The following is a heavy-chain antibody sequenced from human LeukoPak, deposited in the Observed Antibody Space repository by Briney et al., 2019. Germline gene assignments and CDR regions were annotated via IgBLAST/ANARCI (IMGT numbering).Heavy chain of an antibody. CDR1: GFTFNSYA. CDR2: IYSDGVP. J-gene: IGHJ5*02. V-gene: IGHV3-66*02. CDR3: ARDRAEGKTWVEFDP. Sequence: GGSLRLSCAASGFTFNSYALSWVRQAPGKGLAWVSLIYSDGVPHYAHSVKGRFTIPRDNSKNTLYLQMNSLRDEDTAVYFCARDRAEGKTWVEFDPWGQGTLVTASS.